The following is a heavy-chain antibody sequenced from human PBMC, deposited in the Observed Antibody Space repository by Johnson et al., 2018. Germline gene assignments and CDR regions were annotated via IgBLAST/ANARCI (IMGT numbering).Heavy chain of an antibody. D-gene: IGHD3-3*01. CDR1: GFTFSGYW. CDR3: ARDADYDFWSGYPPGGMDV. V-gene: IGHV3-74*01. Sequence: VQLVQSGGGVVQPGRSLRLSCAASGFTFSGYWMHWVRQAPGKGLVWVSRINTDGSSTSYADSVKGRFTISRDNAKNSLYLQMNSLRDEDTAVYYCARDADYDFWSGYPPGGMDVWGQGTTVTVSS. CDR2: INTDGSST. J-gene: IGHJ6*02.